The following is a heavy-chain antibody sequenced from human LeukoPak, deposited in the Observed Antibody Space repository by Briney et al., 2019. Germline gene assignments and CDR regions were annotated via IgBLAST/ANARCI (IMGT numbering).Heavy chain of an antibody. Sequence: PGGSPRLSCAASGFTFSSYEMNWVRQAPGKGLEWVSYMSSSGRTIYYADSVKGRFTISRDNPKNSLYLQMNSLRAEDTAVYYCARQTGPDAFDIWGQGTMVTVSS. J-gene: IGHJ3*02. V-gene: IGHV3-48*03. CDR2: MSSSGRTI. CDR3: ARQTGPDAFDI. D-gene: IGHD7-27*01. CDR1: GFTFSSYE.